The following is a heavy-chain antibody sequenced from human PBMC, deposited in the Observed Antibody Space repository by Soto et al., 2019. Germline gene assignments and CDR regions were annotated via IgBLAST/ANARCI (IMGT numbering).Heavy chain of an antibody. CDR2: IDPSDSYT. CDR3: ARHRSWSGGSCDSGDAFGI. CDR1: GYSFTSYW. D-gene: IGHD2-15*01. V-gene: IGHV5-10-1*01. Sequence: EVQLVQSGAEVKKPGETLRISCKGSGYSFTSYWISWVRPMHGTGLEWMGRIDPSDSYTNYSPSFQGHVTISPDKSISTAYLQWSSLKASANAMYSCARHRSWSGGSCDSGDAFGIWGHGTMVTVSS. J-gene: IGHJ3*02.